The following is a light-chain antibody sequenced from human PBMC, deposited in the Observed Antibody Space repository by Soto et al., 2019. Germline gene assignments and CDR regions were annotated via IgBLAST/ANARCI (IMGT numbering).Light chain of an antibody. CDR1: QSVSSSY. V-gene: IGKV3-20*01. Sequence: EIVLTQSPGTLSLSPGERATLSCRASQSVSSSYLAWYQQKPGQAPRLLTYDASSRATGISDRFSGSGSGTDFTLTISRLEPEDFAVYYCQQYGRSPYTFGQGTKVDIK. J-gene: IGKJ2*01. CDR3: QQYGRSPYT. CDR2: DAS.